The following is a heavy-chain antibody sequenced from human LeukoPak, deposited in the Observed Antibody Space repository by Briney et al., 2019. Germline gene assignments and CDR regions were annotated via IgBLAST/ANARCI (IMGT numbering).Heavy chain of an antibody. CDR1: GYSFTYYY. CDR3: ATKTSYSDFDY. V-gene: IGHV1-2*02. J-gene: IGHJ4*02. D-gene: IGHD2-15*01. CDR2: ISPDSGGT. Sequence: ASVKVSCKASGYSFTYYYIHWVRQAPGQGLEWMGWISPDSGGTNNAQEFQGRVTMTRDTSISTAYMEVNRLRSDDTAVYFCATKTSYSDFDYWGQGTLVTVSS.